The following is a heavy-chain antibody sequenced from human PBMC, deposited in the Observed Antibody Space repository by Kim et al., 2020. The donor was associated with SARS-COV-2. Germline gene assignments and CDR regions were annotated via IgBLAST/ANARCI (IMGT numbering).Heavy chain of an antibody. V-gene: IGHV4-31*02. CDR2: NNYRGST. J-gene: IGHJ5*01. Sequence: NNYRGSTYSNPPLKSRVTISGDTSRNQFSLTLRSVTAADTAVYYCTSNDSWGQGTLVTVSS. CDR3: TSNDS.